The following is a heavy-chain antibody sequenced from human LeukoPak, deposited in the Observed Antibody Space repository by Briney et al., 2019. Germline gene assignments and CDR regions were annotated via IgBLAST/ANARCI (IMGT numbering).Heavy chain of an antibody. J-gene: IGHJ4*02. Sequence: ASVKVSCKASGGTFSSYAISWVRQAPGQGLEWMGGISAYNGNTNYAQKLQGRVTMTTDTSTSTAYMELRSLRSDDTAVYYCARVEYSSSFDYWGQGTLVTVSS. CDR1: GGTFSSYA. CDR3: ARVEYSSSFDY. D-gene: IGHD6-13*01. V-gene: IGHV1-18*01. CDR2: ISAYNGNT.